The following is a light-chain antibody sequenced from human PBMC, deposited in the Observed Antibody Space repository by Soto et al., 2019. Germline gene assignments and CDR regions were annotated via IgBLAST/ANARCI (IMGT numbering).Light chain of an antibody. CDR2: SNN. J-gene: IGLJ3*02. Sequence: QSVLTQPPSASGTPGQRVTISCSGSSSNIGSNTVNWYQQLPGTAPKLLIYSNNQRPSGVPDRVSGSKSGTSASRAISGLQSEDEADYYCAAWDDSLNGLWVFGGGTKLTVL. CDR3: AAWDDSLNGLWV. V-gene: IGLV1-44*01. CDR1: SSNIGSNT.